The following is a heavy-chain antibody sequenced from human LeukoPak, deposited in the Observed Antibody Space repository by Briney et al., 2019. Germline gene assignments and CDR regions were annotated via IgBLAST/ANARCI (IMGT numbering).Heavy chain of an antibody. J-gene: IGHJ3*02. CDR3: ARDPRVCWGIRYGFDM. D-gene: IGHD3-16*01. Sequence: SETLSLTCTVSGGSVRSGSYYGSWIRQSPGKGLEWIAYMYHGGIVNYNPSLKSRATISIDVSKNLISLTLRSVTAADTAVYYCARDPRVCWGIRYGFDMWGQGTMVTVSS. CDR2: MYHGGIV. CDR1: GGSVRSGSYY. V-gene: IGHV4-61*01.